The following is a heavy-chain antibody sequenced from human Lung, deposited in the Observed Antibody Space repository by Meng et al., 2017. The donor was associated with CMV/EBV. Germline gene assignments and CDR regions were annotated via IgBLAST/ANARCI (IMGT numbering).Heavy chain of an antibody. V-gene: IGHV4-39*01. D-gene: IGHD3-3*01. CDR3: ARLSDFWSGYPDLFDY. CDR1: GGSISSSSYY. CDR2: IYYSGST. J-gene: IGHJ4*02. Sequence: GSLRLXXTVSGGSISSSSYYWGWIRQPPGKGLEWIGSIYYSGSTYYNPSLKSRVTISVDTSKNQFSLKLSSVTAADTAVYYCARLSDFWSGYPDLFDYWGQGXLVTVSS.